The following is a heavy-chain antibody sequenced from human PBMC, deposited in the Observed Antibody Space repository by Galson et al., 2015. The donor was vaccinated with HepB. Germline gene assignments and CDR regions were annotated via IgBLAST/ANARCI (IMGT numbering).Heavy chain of an antibody. V-gene: IGHV3-7*01. J-gene: IGHJ4*02. Sequence: SLRLSCAASGFTFSTYWMSWVRQAPGKGLEWVANIKQDGHDRYYVDSVKDRFTISRDNAKNSLYLQMNSLRAEDTAVYYCARRSGSYFDLILGPFDYRGQGTLVTVSS. CDR3: ARRSGSYFDLILGPFDY. D-gene: IGHD1-26*01. CDR1: GFTFSTYW. CDR2: IKQDGHDR.